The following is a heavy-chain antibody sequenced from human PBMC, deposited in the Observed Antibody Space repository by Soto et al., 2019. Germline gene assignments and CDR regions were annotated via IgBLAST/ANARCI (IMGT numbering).Heavy chain of an antibody. Sequence: QVQLVQSGAEVKKPGSSVKVSCKASGGTFSNYAITWVRQAPGQGLEWLGRIIPIFGSANYAQKFQGRVTITADEYTTSAYMELSSLRSDDTAVYYCAKDGGKDGYFGNCFDPLGQGTLVTVDS. D-gene: IGHD5-12*01. V-gene: IGHV1-69*15. CDR2: IIPIFGSA. CDR1: GGTFSNYA. J-gene: IGHJ5*02. CDR3: AKDGGKDGYFGNCFDP.